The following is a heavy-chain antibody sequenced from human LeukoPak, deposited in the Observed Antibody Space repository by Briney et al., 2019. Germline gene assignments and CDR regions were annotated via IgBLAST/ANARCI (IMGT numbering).Heavy chain of an antibody. Sequence: PSETLSLTCTVSGGSISSSSYYWGWIRQPPGEGLEWIGSIYYSGSTYYNPSLKSRVTISVDTSKNQFSLKLSSVIAADTAVYYCARQGSSWYHWFDPWGQGTLVTVSS. V-gene: IGHV4-39*01. D-gene: IGHD6-13*01. CDR2: IYYSGST. J-gene: IGHJ5*02. CDR1: GGSISSSSYY. CDR3: ARQGSSWYHWFDP.